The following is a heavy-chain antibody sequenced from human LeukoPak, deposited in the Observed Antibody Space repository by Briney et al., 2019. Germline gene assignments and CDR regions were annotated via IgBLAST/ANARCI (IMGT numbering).Heavy chain of an antibody. CDR3: ARQTGSGLFILP. CDR2: IFRTGST. CDR1: GGSIDSSSYY. Sequence: SETLSLTCAVSGGSIDSSSYYWGWIRQPPGKGLEWIGSIFRTGSTYYSASLKSRVSISVDTSKNQFSLKLTSVTAADTAVHYCARQTGSGLFILPGGQGTLVTVSS. D-gene: IGHD3/OR15-3a*01. J-gene: IGHJ4*02. V-gene: IGHV4-39*01.